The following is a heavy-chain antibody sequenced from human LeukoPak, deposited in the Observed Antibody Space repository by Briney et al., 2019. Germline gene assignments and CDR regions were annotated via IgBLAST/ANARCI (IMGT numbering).Heavy chain of an antibody. Sequence: GGSLRLSCAASGFTFDDYAMHWVRQAPGKGLEWVAGISWSSGNIGYADSVKGRFTISRDNAESSLHLQMNSLRIEDTALYFCARDARRRAFNYGMDVWGQGTTVAVSS. J-gene: IGHJ6*02. CDR2: ISWSSGNI. CDR1: GFTFDDYA. CDR3: ARDARRRAFNYGMDV. V-gene: IGHV3-9*01.